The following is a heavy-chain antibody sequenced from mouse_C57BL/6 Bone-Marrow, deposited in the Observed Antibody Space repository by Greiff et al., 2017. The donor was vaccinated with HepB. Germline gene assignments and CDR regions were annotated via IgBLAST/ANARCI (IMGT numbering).Heavy chain of an antibody. CDR2: IHPNSGST. CDR3: ARWTTGVAYYAMDY. Sequence: QVQLQQPGAELVKPGASVKLSCKASGYTFTSYWMHWVKQRPGQGLEWIGMIHPNSGSTNYNEKFKSKATLTVDKSSSTAYMTLSSLTSEDSAVYYCARWTTGVAYYAMDYWGKGTSVTVSS. D-gene: IGHD1-1*01. V-gene: IGHV1-64*01. J-gene: IGHJ4*01. CDR1: GYTFTSYW.